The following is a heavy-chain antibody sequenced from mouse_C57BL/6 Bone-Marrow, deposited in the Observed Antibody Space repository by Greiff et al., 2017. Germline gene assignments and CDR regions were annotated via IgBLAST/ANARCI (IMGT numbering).Heavy chain of an antibody. J-gene: IGHJ4*01. V-gene: IGHV2-6*01. CDR2: IWGVGST. Sequence: VQLQQSGPGLVAPSQSLSITCTVSGFSLTSYGVDWVRQSPGKGLEWLGVIWGVGSTNYNSALKSRLSISKDNSKSQVFLKMNSLQTDDTAMYYCARANWDAMDYWGQGTSVTVSS. CDR3: ARANWDAMDY. D-gene: IGHD4-1*01. CDR1: GFSLTSYG.